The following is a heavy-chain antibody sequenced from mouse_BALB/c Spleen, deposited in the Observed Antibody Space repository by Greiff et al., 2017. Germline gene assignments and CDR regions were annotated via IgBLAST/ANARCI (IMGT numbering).Heavy chain of an antibody. V-gene: IGHV5-12-1*01. J-gene: IGHJ4*01. CDR2: ISSGGGST. CDR1: GFAFSSYD. Sequence: EVMLVESGGGLVKPGGSLKLSCAASGFAFSSYDMSWVRQTPEKRLEWVAYISSGGGSTYYPDTVQGRFTISRDNAKNTLYLQMSSLKSEDTAMYYCARHPIGGYYAMDYWGQGTSVTVSS. D-gene: IGHD2-14*01. CDR3: ARHPIGGYYAMDY.